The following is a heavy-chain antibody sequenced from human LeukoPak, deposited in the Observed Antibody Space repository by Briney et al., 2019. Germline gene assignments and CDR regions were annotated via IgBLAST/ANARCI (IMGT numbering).Heavy chain of an antibody. Sequence: SETLSLTCAVYGGSFSGYYWSWIRQPPGKGLEWIGEINHSGSTNYNPSLKSRVTISVDTSKSQFSLKLSSVTAADTAVYYCARAQRGYSYGRIDYWGQGTLVTVSS. CDR2: INHSGST. CDR3: ARAQRGYSYGRIDY. D-gene: IGHD5-18*01. J-gene: IGHJ4*02. CDR1: GGSFSGYY. V-gene: IGHV4-34*01.